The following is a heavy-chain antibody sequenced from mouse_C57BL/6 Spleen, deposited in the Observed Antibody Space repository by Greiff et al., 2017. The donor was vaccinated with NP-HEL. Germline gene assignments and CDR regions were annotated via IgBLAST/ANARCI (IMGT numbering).Heavy chain of an antibody. CDR3: ARSVIYYGLYYFDY. J-gene: IGHJ2*01. D-gene: IGHD2-1*01. CDR1: GYTFTSYW. V-gene: IGHV1-69*01. CDR2: IDPSDSYT. Sequence: QVQLQQPGAELVMPGASVKLSCKASGYTFTSYWMHWVKQRPGQGLEWIGEIDPSDSYTNYNQKFKGKSTLTVDKSSSTAYMQLSSLTSEDSAVYYCARSVIYYGLYYFDYWGQGTTLTVSS.